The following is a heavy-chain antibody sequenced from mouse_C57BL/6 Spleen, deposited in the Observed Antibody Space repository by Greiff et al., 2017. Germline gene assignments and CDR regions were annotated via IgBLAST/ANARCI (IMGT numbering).Heavy chain of an antibody. CDR1: GYSITSGYY. D-gene: IGHD1-1*01. CDR2: ISYDGSN. Sequence: EVQLVESGPGLVKPSQSLSLTCSVTGYSITSGYYWNWIRQFPGNKLEWMGYISYDGSNNYKPSLKNRISITRDTSKNQFFLKLNSVTTEDTATYSCARDRDYYGSYYSMDYWGQGTSVTVSS. CDR3: ARDRDYYGSYYSMDY. V-gene: IGHV3-6*01. J-gene: IGHJ4*01.